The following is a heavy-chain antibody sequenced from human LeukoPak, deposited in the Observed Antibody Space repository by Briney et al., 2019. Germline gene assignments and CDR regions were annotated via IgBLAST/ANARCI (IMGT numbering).Heavy chain of an antibody. J-gene: IGHJ6*02. CDR3: ARDARHYYGLDV. Sequence: SETLSLTCTVSGGSISTYYWSWIRQPAGKGLEWIGRIYTSGGSNYNPSLRSRITMSVDTSKNQVSLELNSVTAADTAVYYCARDARHYYGLDVWGQGTTVTVSS. V-gene: IGHV4-4*07. CDR2: IYTSGGS. CDR1: GGSISTYY.